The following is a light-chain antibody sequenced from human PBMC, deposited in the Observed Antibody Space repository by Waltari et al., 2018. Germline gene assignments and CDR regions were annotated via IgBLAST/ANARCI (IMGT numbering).Light chain of an antibody. J-gene: IGLJ2*01. CDR2: DVS. V-gene: IGLV2-14*03. CDR1: SSDVGGYNY. Sequence: QSALTQPASVSGSPGQSITISCTGTSSDVGGYNYVSWYQQHPGKAPKHMIYDVSNRPSGVSNLFSGSKSGNTASLTISGLQAEDEAHYYCSSYISSDTLELFGGGTSLTV. CDR3: SSYISSDTLEL.